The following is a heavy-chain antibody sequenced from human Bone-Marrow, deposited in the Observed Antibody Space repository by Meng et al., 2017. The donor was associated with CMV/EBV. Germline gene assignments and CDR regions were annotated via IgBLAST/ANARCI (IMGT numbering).Heavy chain of an antibody. J-gene: IGHJ4*02. Sequence: VRLWGSGGGLVKPGGSLRLSCAASGFTFSSYSMNWVRQAPGKGLEWVSSISSSSSYIYYADSVKGRFTISRDNAKNSLYLQMNSLRAEDTAVYYCARDQNSAGEIFSTLNYWGQGTLVTVSS. CDR3: ARDQNSAGEIFSTLNY. CDR2: ISSSSSYI. CDR1: GFTFSSYS. D-gene: IGHD6-13*01. V-gene: IGHV3-21*01.